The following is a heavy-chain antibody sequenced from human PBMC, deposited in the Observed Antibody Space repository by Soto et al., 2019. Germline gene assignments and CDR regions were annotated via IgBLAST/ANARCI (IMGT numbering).Heavy chain of an antibody. D-gene: IGHD6-19*01. CDR3: ARGHDPLRVSIAVAADY. J-gene: IGHJ4*02. V-gene: IGHV3-30-3*01. CDR2: ISYDGSNN. Sequence: GGSLRLSCAASGFTFSSYAMYWVRQAPGKGLEWVAVISYDGSNNYYADSVKGRFTISRDNSKNTLYLQMNSLRAEDTAVYYCARGHDPLRVSIAVAADYWGQGTLVTVSS. CDR1: GFTFSSYA.